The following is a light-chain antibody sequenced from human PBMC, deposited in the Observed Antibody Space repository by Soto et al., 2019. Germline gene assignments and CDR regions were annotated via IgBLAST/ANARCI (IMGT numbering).Light chain of an antibody. V-gene: IGLV1-47*01. CDR3: ASRDDSLSGHWM. J-gene: IGLJ3*02. CDR2: RNN. CDR1: SSNIGSNY. Sequence: QSVLTQPPSASQAPGQRVTIFCSGTSSNIGSNYVYWYQQLPGTAPKLLIYRNNQRPSGVPDRFSGSKSGTSASLAISGLRSEDEADYYCASRDDSLSGHWMFGGGTKVTVL.